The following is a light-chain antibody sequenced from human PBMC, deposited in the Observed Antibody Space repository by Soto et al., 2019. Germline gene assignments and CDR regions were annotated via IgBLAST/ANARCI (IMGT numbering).Light chain of an antibody. CDR3: QQSYNTPRT. V-gene: IGKV1-39*01. Sequence: DIQMTQSPSSLSASIGDRVTITCRASQSISTDLNWYQQKPGKAPKLLIYAASSLQSGVPSTFSGSGSGTDFTLTISSLHPEDFATYYCQQSYNTPRTFGQGTKVDIK. J-gene: IGKJ1*01. CDR1: QSISTD. CDR2: AAS.